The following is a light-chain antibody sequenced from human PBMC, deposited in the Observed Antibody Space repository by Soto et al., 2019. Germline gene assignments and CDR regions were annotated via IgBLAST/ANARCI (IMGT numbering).Light chain of an antibody. CDR2: DNN. CDR3: GSWDSSLTYV. J-gene: IGLJ1*01. V-gene: IGLV1-51*01. Sequence: QSVLTQPPSASGTPGQRVTISCSGSSSNIGNNFVTWYQQLPGTAPKLLIYDNNKRPSGIPDRFSGSQSGTSATLGITGLQPGDEAVYYCGSWDSSLTYVFGTRTKVTVL. CDR1: SSNIGNNF.